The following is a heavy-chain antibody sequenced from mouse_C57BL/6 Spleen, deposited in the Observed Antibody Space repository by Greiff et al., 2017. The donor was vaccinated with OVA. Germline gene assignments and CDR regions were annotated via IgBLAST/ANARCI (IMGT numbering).Heavy chain of an antibody. J-gene: IGHJ1*03. CDR2: ISSGGSYT. Sequence: EVQLKESGGDLVKPGGSLKLSCAASGFTFSSYGMSWVRQTPDKRLEWVATISSGGSYTYYPDSVKGRFTISRDNAKNTLYLQMSSLKSEDTAMYYCARRGFTTVVATDWYFDVWGTGTTVTVSS. CDR1: GFTFSSYG. CDR3: ARRGFTTVVATDWYFDV. V-gene: IGHV5-6*01. D-gene: IGHD1-1*01.